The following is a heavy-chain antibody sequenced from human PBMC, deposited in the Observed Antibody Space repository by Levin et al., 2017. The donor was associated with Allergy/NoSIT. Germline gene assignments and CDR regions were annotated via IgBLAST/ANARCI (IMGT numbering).Heavy chain of an antibody. CDR1: GFRFPTYW. Sequence: AGGSLRLSCAASGFRFPTYWMNWDRQAPGKGLEWVANIKYDGTETYYVDSVEGRFTISRDNANNSLYLQMHGLRAEDTALYYCARTSYGGYERDFWGQGTLVIVSS. J-gene: IGHJ4*02. D-gene: IGHD5-12*01. CDR2: IKYDGTET. CDR3: ARTSYGGYERDF. V-gene: IGHV3-7*01.